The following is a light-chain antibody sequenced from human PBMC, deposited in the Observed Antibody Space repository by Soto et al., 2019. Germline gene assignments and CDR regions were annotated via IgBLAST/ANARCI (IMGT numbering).Light chain of an antibody. CDR3: FSYAGSSTPNYV. Sequence: QSALTQPASVSGSPGQSITISCTGTSSDVGSYNLVSWYQQHPGKAPKLMIYEGSKRTSGVSNRFSGSKSGNTSSLTISGLQAEDEADYYCFSYAGSSTPNYVFVTGTKLTVL. V-gene: IGLV2-23*01. CDR2: EGS. CDR1: SSDVGSYNL. J-gene: IGLJ1*01.